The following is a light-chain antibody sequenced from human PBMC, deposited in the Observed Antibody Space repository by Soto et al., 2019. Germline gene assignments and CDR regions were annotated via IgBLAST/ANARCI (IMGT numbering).Light chain of an antibody. CDR3: SSYTSSSTRV. V-gene: IGLV2-14*01. CDR2: EVS. CDR1: SSDVGGYNY. J-gene: IGLJ3*02. Sequence: QSALTQPASVSGSPGQSITISCTGTSSDVGGYNYVSLYQQHPGKAPKLMIYEVSNRPSGVSNRLSGSKSGNTASLTISGLQAEDEADYYCSSYTSSSTRVFGGGTKLTVL.